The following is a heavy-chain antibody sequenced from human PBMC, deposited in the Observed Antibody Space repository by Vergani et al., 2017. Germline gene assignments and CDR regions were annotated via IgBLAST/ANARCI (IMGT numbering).Heavy chain of an antibody. V-gene: IGHV4-59*01. Sequence: QVQLQESGPGLVKPSETLSLTCTVSGGSITSYYWSWIRQPPGKGLEWIGNSGSTTYNPSLKSRVTISVDTSTNRFSLKLTSVTPADTAVYYCARDSNWFQPRGPGTLGTVFS. CDR3: ARDSNWFQP. CDR2: NSGST. CDR1: GGSITSYY. J-gene: IGHJ5*02.